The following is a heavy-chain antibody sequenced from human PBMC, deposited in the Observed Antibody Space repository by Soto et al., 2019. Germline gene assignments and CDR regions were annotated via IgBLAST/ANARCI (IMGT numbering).Heavy chain of an antibody. J-gene: IGHJ6*02. CDR2: IGAYNGHT. CDR3: AREDYYDSSGYLPVRYYFGMDV. CDR1: GYTFTNSG. Sequence: VKVSCKASGYTFTNSGISWVRQAPGQGLEWMGWIGAYNGHTKYAQKLQGRVTMTTDTSTSTAYMELRSLKSDDTAVYYCAREDYYDSSGYLPVRYYFGMDVWGQGTTVTVSS. D-gene: IGHD3-22*01. V-gene: IGHV1-18*01.